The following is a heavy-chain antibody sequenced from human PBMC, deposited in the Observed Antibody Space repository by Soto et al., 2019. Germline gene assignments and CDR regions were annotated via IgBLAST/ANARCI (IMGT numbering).Heavy chain of an antibody. CDR1: GFTFTDYW. V-gene: IGHV3-74*01. Sequence: EVHLVESGGGLVQAGGSLRLSCAASGFTFTDYWTHWVRQAPGKGLVWVSRINSDGSRTSYADSVTGRFTISRGNAKNTLYLQMNSRRVEDTALYYCAKETYRGFYFDYWGQGTLLTLSS. J-gene: IGHJ4*02. D-gene: IGHD4-4*01. CDR3: AKETYRGFYFDY. CDR2: INSDGSRT.